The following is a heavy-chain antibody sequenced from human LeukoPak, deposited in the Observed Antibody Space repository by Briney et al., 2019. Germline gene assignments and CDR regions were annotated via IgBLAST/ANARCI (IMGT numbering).Heavy chain of an antibody. V-gene: IGHV4-30-2*03. CDR3: ARGITGTQPREY. CDR2: IYHSGST. Sequence: SQTLSLTCTVSGGSISSGGYYWSWIRQPPGKGLEWIGSIYHSGSTYYNPSLKSRVTISVDTSKNQFSLKLSSVTAADTAVYYCARGITGTQPREYWGQGTLVTVSS. CDR1: GGSISSGGYY. J-gene: IGHJ4*02. D-gene: IGHD1-20*01.